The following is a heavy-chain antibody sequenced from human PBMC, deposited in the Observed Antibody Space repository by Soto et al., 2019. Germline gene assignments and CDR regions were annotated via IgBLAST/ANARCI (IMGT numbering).Heavy chain of an antibody. CDR3: AREGDKYCCSTSCYTRQGYYYYGMDV. Sequence: QVQLQQWGAGLLKPSETLSLTCAVYGGSFSGYYWSWIRQPPGKGLEWIGEINHSGSTNYNPSLKSRVTISVDTSKHQFSLKLSSVTAADTAVYYCAREGDKYCCSTSCYTRQGYYYYGMDVWGQGTTVTVSS. J-gene: IGHJ6*02. CDR2: INHSGST. CDR1: GGSFSGYY. V-gene: IGHV4-34*01. D-gene: IGHD2-2*02.